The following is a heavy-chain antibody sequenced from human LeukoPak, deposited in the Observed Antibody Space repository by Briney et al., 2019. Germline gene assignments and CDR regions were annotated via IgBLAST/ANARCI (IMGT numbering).Heavy chain of an antibody. CDR3: ARRLPLSAIVGKNWFDS. J-gene: IGHJ5*01. D-gene: IGHD1-26*01. V-gene: IGHV1-18*01. Sequence: GASVKVSCKASGYTFTSYGISWVRQAPGQGLEWMGWISAYNGNTNYAQKLQGRVTMTTDTSTSTAYMELRSLRSDDTAVYYCARRLPLSAIVGKNWFDSWGQGTLVIVSS. CDR1: GYTFTSYG. CDR2: ISAYNGNT.